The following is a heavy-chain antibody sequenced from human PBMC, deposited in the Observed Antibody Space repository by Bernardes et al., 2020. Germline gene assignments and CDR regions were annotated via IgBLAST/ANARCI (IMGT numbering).Heavy chain of an antibody. CDR2: TYYRSKWYN. V-gene: IGHV6-1*01. D-gene: IGHD5-12*01. J-gene: IGHJ6*04. CDR3: ARAGIQWLAHRGLMDV. Sequence: SQTLSLTCAISGDSVSSNSAAWNWIRQSPSRGLEWLGRTYYRSKWYNDYAVSVKSRITINPDTSKNQFSLQLNSVTPEDTAVYYCARAGIQWLAHRGLMDVWGKGTTVTVSS. CDR1: GDSVSSNSAA.